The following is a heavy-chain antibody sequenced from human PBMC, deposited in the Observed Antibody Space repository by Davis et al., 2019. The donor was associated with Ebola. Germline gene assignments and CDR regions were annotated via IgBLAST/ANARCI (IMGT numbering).Heavy chain of an antibody. Sequence: ASAKVSCKASAYTFTNYGITWVRQAPGQGLEWMGWINPHNGNTNYAQNVQGRVTMTTDTSTSTAYMEVGSLRSDDTAVYYCARAQFPPTSDHWGQGTLVTVSS. J-gene: IGHJ4*02. CDR3: ARAQFPPTSDH. V-gene: IGHV1-18*04. CDR2: INPHNGNT. D-gene: IGHD5-24*01. CDR1: AYTFTNYG.